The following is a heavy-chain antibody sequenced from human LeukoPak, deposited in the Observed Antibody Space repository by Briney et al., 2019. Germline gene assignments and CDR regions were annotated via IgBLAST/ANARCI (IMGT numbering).Heavy chain of an antibody. V-gene: IGHV3-11*01. CDR3: AREATTGLIDY. CDR1: GFTFSDYY. J-gene: IGHJ4*02. Sequence: GGSLRLSCAASGFTFSDYYMSWIRQAPGKGLEWVSYISSSGSTIYYADSVKGRFTISRDSAKNSLYLQMNSLRAEDTAVYYCAREATTGLIDYWGQGTLVTVSS. CDR2: ISSSGSTI. D-gene: IGHD1-26*01.